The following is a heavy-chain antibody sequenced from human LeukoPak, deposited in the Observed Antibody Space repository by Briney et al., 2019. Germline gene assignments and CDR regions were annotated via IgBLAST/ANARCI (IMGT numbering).Heavy chain of an antibody. CDR3: ASRPITGTTYWYFDL. Sequence: SQSLSLTCTVSGGSISSYYWSWVRQPPGKGLEWHGFIYYSGRTNYNPSLKSRVTISVDTSKNQFSLKLSSVTAADTAVYYCASRPITGTTYWYFDLWGRGTLVTVSS. CDR1: GGSISSYY. D-gene: IGHD1-7*01. CDR2: IYYSGRT. J-gene: IGHJ2*01. V-gene: IGHV4-59*01.